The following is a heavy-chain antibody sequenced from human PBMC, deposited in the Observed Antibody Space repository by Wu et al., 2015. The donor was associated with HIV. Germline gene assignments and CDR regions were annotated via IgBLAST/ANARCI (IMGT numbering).Heavy chain of an antibody. J-gene: IGHJ6*01. CDR3: ASXVDTAGXSIVVGLGLSGPRYSSTDV. Sequence: QVQLVQSGTEVKKPGSSVRVSCKASGGTFTNYAMSWVRQAPGQGLEWMGGIIPIFGTANYAQKFQGRVTITTDESTSTAYMELSSLRSEDTAVYYCASXVDTAGXSIVVGLGLSGPRYSSTDV. CDR2: IIPIFGTA. V-gene: IGHV1-69*05. CDR1: GGTFTNYA. D-gene: IGHD1-26*01.